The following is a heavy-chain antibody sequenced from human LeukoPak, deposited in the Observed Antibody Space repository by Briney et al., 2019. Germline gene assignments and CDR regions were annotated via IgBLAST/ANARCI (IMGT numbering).Heavy chain of an antibody. V-gene: IGHV1-2*02. CDR3: AGSRSYYKGNWFDP. D-gene: IGHD3-10*01. J-gene: IGHJ5*02. CDR1: GYTFTGYY. Sequence: ASVKVSCKASGYTFTGYYMHWVRQAPGQGLEWMGWINPNSGGTNYAQKFQGRVTMTRDTSISTAYMELSRLRSDDTAVYYCAGSRSYYKGNWFDPWGQGTLVAVSS. CDR2: INPNSGGT.